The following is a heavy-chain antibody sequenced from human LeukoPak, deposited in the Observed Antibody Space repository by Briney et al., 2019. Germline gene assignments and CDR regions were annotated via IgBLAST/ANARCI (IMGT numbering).Heavy chain of an antibody. Sequence: ASVKVSRKASGYTFTGYYMHWVRQAPGQGLEWMGWINPNSGGTNYAQKFQGRVTMTRDTSIGTAYMDLSRLKSDDTAVYYCARGVVASTFYYYMDVWGKGTTVTVSS. J-gene: IGHJ6*03. CDR2: INPNSGGT. CDR3: ARGVVASTFYYYMDV. D-gene: IGHD2-15*01. V-gene: IGHV1-2*02. CDR1: GYTFTGYY.